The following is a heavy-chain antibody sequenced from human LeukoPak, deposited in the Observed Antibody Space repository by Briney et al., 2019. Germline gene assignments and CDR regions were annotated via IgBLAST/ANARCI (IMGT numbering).Heavy chain of an antibody. Sequence: GGSLRLSCAGSGFILNNYAMHWVRQPRGKGLEWVSGISWNSGSIDYADSVKGRFTISRDNAKNSLYLQMNSLRVEDTAFYYCAKDNRRHYTSGPNPDSLHWGQGALVTISS. V-gene: IGHV3-9*01. CDR1: GFILNNYA. J-gene: IGHJ4*02. CDR3: AKDNRRHYTSGPNPDSLH. CDR2: ISWNSGSI. D-gene: IGHD6-19*01.